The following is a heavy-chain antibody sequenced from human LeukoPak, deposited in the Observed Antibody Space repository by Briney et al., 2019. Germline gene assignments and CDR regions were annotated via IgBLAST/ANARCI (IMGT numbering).Heavy chain of an antibody. J-gene: IGHJ4*02. CDR2: ISYDGSNK. Sequence: PGGSLRLSCAASGFTFSSYGMHWVSQAPGKGLEWVAVISYDGSNKYYADYVKGRFTIYRDNSKNTLYLQMNSLRAEDTAVYYCAMIIAVAGNFDYWGQGTLVTVSS. D-gene: IGHD6-19*01. CDR1: GFTFSSYG. V-gene: IGHV3-30*03. CDR3: AMIIAVAGNFDY.